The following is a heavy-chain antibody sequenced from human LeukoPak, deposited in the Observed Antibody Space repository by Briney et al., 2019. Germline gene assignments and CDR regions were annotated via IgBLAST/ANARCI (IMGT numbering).Heavy chain of an antibody. CDR3: AKTFGLGSYYKPWFDS. D-gene: IGHD3-10*01. CDR2: ISWNSDTI. CDR1: GFTFGHYA. V-gene: IGHV3-9*01. J-gene: IGHJ5*01. Sequence: GRSLRLSCAASGFTFGHYAMHWVRHTPGKGLEWVSGISWNSDTIGYADSVKGRFTISRDNATNSLSLQMNSLRVEDTAFYYCAKTFGLGSYYKPWFDSWGQGTLVTVSS.